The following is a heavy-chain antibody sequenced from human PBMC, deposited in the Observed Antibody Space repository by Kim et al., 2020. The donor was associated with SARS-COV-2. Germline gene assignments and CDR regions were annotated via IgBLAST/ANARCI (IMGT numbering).Heavy chain of an antibody. V-gene: IGHV3-15*01. CDR3: TTLIRS. Sequence: TDAGTTDFAAPVKVRLTISRDDSKNTLYLQMNSLKTGDTAVYYCTTLIRSWGQGTLVTVSS. J-gene: IGHJ4*02. D-gene: IGHD4-17*01. CDR2: TDAGTT.